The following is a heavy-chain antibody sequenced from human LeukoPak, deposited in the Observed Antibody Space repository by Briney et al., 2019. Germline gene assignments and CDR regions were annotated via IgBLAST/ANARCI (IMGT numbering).Heavy chain of an antibody. CDR2: ISGSGGST. D-gene: IGHD6-19*01. Sequence: PGGSLRLSCAASGFTFSSYAMSWVRQAPGEGLEWVSAISGSGGSTYYADSVKGRFTISRDNSKNTLYLQMNSLRAEDTAVYYCAKATVWLHSNYFDYWGQGTLVTVSS. V-gene: IGHV3-23*01. CDR1: GFTFSSYA. J-gene: IGHJ4*02. CDR3: AKATVWLHSNYFDY.